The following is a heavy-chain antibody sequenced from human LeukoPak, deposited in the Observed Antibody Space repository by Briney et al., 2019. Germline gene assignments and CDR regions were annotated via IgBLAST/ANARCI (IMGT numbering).Heavy chain of an antibody. Sequence: PGASLRLSCAASRFTFKEYGMSWVRQAPGKGLEWVSTINENARNTHYADSVQGRFTISRDNSKNTLLLQMNSLRVDDTALYYCTKGDGGWYPIDYWGQGTLVIVSS. V-gene: IGHV3-23*01. D-gene: IGHD6-19*01. J-gene: IGHJ4*02. CDR3: TKGDGGWYPIDY. CDR1: RFTFKEYG. CDR2: INENARNT.